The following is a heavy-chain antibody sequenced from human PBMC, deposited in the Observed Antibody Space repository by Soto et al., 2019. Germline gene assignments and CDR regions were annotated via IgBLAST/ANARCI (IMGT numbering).Heavy chain of an antibody. Sequence: ASVKVSCKASGYTFTSYGISWVRQAPGQGLEWMGWISAYNGNTNYAQKLQGRVTMTTDTSTSTAYMELRSLRSDDTAVYYCARDLVIGEAYYYYYYGMDVWGQGTTVTVSS. CDR2: ISAYNGNT. CDR1: GYTFTSYG. J-gene: IGHJ6*02. CDR3: ARDLVIGEAYYYYYYGMDV. V-gene: IGHV1-18*01. D-gene: IGHD3-10*01.